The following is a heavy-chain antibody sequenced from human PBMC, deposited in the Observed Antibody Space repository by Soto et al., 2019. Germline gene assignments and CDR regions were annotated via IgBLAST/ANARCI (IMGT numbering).Heavy chain of an antibody. CDR2: ISAYNGNT. D-gene: IGHD3-22*01. Sequence: QVQLVQSGAEVKKPGASVKVSCKASGYTFTSYGISWVRQAPGQGLEWMGWISAYNGNTNHAQKLQGRVTMTTDTSTSTAYMELRSLRSDDTAVYYCAREWYYYDSSGYYYPGFDYWGQGTLVTVSS. CDR3: AREWYYYDSSGYYYPGFDY. V-gene: IGHV1-18*01. CDR1: GYTFTSYG. J-gene: IGHJ4*02.